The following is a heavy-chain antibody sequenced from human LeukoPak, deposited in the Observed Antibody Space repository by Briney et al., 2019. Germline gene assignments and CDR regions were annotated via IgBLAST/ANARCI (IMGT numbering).Heavy chain of an antibody. V-gene: IGHV4-38-2*01. CDR3: ARLATGAFDY. CDR2: IYHSGGT. J-gene: IGHJ4*02. CDR1: SYSISSGYY. Sequence: PSETLSLTCAVSSYSISSGYYWGWIRQPPGKGLEWIGSIYHSGGTYYNPSLKSRVTISVDTSKNQFSLKLSSVTAADTAVYYCARLATGAFDYWGQGTLVTASS. D-gene: IGHD7-27*01.